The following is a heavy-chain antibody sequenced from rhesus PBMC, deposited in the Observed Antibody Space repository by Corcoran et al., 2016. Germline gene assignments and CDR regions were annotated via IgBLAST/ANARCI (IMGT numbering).Heavy chain of an antibody. CDR1: GGSISGYY. J-gene: IGHJ4*01. V-gene: IGHV4-81*01. CDR3: ARDSLYFDY. Sequence: QVQLQESGPGLVKPSETLSLTCAVSGGSISGYYWSWIRQPPGKGLEWMGNIDGDIVGTHYNPSPQSRVTISKDTSKNPFSLKLSSVTAADTALYYCARDSLYFDYWGQGVLVTVSS. CDR2: IDGDIVGT.